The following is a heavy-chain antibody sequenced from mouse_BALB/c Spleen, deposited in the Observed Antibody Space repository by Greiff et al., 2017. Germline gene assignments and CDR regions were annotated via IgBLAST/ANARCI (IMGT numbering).Heavy chain of an antibody. CDR2: IWAGGST. CDR1: GFSLTSYG. D-gene: IGHD2-1*01. V-gene: IGHV2-9*02. CDR3: ARDGGNYWYFDV. J-gene: IGHJ1*01. Sequence: QVQLKESGPGLVAPSQSLSITCTVSGFSLTSYGVHWVRQPPGKGLEWLGVIWAGGSTNYNSALMSRLSISKDNSKSQVFLKMNSLQTDDTAMYYCARDGGNYWYFDVWGAGTTVTVSS.